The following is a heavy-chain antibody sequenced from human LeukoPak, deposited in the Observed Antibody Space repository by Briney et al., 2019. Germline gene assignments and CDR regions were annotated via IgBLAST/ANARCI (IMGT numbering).Heavy chain of an antibody. CDR3: ARGGSEYAFWSVQRSNWFDP. V-gene: IGHV7-4-1*02. CDR1: GYTFTSYT. CDR2: INTNSGKS. Sequence: ASVRLSCEASGYTFTSYTMNWVRQAPGQGLEWVGWINTNSGKSTYAQGFTGRLVFSLDTSVSTTYLQINSLKAEDTAVYYCARGGSEYAFWSVQRSNWFDPWGQGTLITVSS. D-gene: IGHD3-3*01. J-gene: IGHJ5*02.